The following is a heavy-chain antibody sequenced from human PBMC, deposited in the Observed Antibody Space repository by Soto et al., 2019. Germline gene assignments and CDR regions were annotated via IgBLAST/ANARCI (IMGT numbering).Heavy chain of an antibody. Sequence: GESLKVSGKGSGYSFTRYWTSWVRQMPGKGLEWMGRIDPSDSYTNYSPSFQGHVTISADKSISTAYLQWSSLKASDTAMYYCARLNLWFGETDYYYYGMDVWGQGTTVTVSS. CDR1: GYSFTRYW. J-gene: IGHJ6*02. D-gene: IGHD3-10*01. V-gene: IGHV5-10-1*01. CDR2: IDPSDSYT. CDR3: ARLNLWFGETDYYYYGMDV.